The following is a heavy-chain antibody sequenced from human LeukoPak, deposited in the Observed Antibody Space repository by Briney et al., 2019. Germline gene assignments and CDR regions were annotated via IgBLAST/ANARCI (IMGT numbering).Heavy chain of an antibody. D-gene: IGHD6-19*01. V-gene: IGHV1-18*04. CDR1: GYTFTSYG. CDR2: ISAYNGNT. Sequence: ASVKVSCTASGYTFTSYGISWVRQAPGQGLEWMGWISAYNGNTNYAQKLQGRVTMTTDTSTSTAYMELRSLRSDDTAVYYCAGGVAGTDLNWFDPWGQGTLVTGSS. J-gene: IGHJ5*02. CDR3: AGGVAGTDLNWFDP.